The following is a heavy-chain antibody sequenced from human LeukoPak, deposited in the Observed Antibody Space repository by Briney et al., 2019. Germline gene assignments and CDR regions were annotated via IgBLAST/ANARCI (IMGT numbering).Heavy chain of an antibody. CDR2: IYSGGST. CDR3: ASVTGALWFYYYMDV. V-gene: IGHV3-53*01. Sequence: GGSLRLSCAASGFTVSSNYMSWVRQAPGKGLEWVSAIYSGGSTYYADSVKGRFTISRDNSKNTLYLQMNSLRAEDTAVYYCASVTGALWFYYYMDVWGKGTTVTVSS. CDR1: GFTVSSNY. D-gene: IGHD2-21*01. J-gene: IGHJ6*03.